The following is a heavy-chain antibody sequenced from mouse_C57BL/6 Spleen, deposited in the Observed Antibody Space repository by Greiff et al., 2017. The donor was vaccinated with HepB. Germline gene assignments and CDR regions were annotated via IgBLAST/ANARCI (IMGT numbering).Heavy chain of an antibody. J-gene: IGHJ1*03. CDR1: GYTFTSYW. V-gene: IGHV1-72*01. CDR3: ARSRGPLYDGYSGGYFDV. D-gene: IGHD2-3*01. CDR2: IDPNSGGT. Sequence: QVQLQQSGAELVKPGASVKLSCKASGYTFTSYWMHWVKQRPGRGLEWIGRIDPNSGGTKYNEKFKSKATLTVDKPSSTAYMQLSSLTSEDSAVYDCARSRGPLYDGYSGGYFDVWGTGTTVTVSS.